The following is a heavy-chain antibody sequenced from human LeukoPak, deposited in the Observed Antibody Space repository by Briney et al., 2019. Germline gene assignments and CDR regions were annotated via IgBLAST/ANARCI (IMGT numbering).Heavy chain of an antibody. D-gene: IGHD6-13*01. J-gene: IGHJ4*02. Sequence: GGSLRCSGAASRFTVSSNYMNRLRQAQGKGLEWVAVISYDGSDKSYADSVKGRFTISRDNSKNTLYLQMNRLRAEDTAVYYCAKDLVGSSWSHGFDYWGQGTLVTVSS. CDR3: AKDLVGSSWSHGFDY. CDR2: ISYDGSDK. CDR1: RFTVSSNY. V-gene: IGHV3-30*18.